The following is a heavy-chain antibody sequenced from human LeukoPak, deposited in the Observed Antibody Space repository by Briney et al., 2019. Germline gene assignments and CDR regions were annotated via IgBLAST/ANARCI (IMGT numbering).Heavy chain of an antibody. CDR2: INPNSGGT. CDR3: ARERRTRHYYYYYYMDV. CDR1: GYTFTGYY. V-gene: IGHV1-2*02. Sequence: ASVKVSCKASGYTFTGYYMHWVRQAPGQGLEWMGWINPNSGGTNYAQKFQDRVTMTRDTSISTAYMELSRLRSDDTAVYYCARERRTRHYYYYYYMDVWGKGTTVTISS. J-gene: IGHJ6*03.